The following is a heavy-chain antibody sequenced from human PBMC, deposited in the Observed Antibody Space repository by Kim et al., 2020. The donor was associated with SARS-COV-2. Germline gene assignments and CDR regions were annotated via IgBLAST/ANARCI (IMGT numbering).Heavy chain of an antibody. V-gene: IGHV3-30*04. J-gene: IGHJ4*02. D-gene: IGHD3-10*01. CDR3: ARDKKGSMVRGVRGGCDY. CDR1: GFTFSSYA. Sequence: GGSLRLSCAASGFTFSSYAMHWVRQAPGKGLEWVAVISYDGSNKYYADSVKGRFTISRDNSKNTLYLQMNSLRAEDTAVYYCARDKKGSMVRGVRGGCDYWGQGTLVTVSS. CDR2: ISYDGSNK.